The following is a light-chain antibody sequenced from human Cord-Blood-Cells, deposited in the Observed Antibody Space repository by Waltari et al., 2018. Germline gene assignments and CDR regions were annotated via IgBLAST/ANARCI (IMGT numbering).Light chain of an antibody. Sequence: DIQMTQSPSSLSASVGDRVTITCRASQSIRSYLNWYQQKPGKAPKLLIYAASSLQRGVPSRFSGSGSGTDFTLTISSLQPEDFATYYWQQSYSTPWTFGQGTNVEIK. CDR1: QSIRSY. CDR3: QQSYSTPWT. V-gene: IGKV1-39*01. J-gene: IGKJ1*01. CDR2: AAS.